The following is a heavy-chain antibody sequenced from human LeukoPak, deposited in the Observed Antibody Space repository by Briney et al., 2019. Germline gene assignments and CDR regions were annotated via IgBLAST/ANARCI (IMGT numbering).Heavy chain of an antibody. CDR3: ARAVDATGVSWFDP. V-gene: IGHV1-69*01. Sequence: VKVSCKASGGTFSSYAISWVRQAPGQGLEWMGGIIPIFGTANNAQKFQGRVTITADESTSTAYMELSSMRSEDTAVYYCARAVDATGVSWFDPWGQGTLVTVSS. CDR1: GGTFSSYA. CDR2: IIPIFGTA. J-gene: IGHJ5*02. D-gene: IGHD2-15*01.